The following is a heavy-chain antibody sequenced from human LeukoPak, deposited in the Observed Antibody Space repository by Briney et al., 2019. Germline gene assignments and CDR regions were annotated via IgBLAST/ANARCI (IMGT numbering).Heavy chain of an antibody. CDR1: GYRFNKYL. D-gene: IGHD1-26*01. Sequence: GESLKISCKGSGYRFNKYLIGWVRQMPGKGLEWMGIIYPGDSDTRYSPSFQGQVTISADKSMSTAYLQWSSLKASDTAMYYCARSLQWERLYFDYWGQGTLVTVSS. V-gene: IGHV5-51*01. CDR2: IYPGDSDT. CDR3: ARSLQWERLYFDY. J-gene: IGHJ4*02.